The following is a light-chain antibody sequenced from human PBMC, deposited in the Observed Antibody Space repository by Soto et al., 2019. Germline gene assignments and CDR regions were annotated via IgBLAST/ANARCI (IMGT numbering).Light chain of an antibody. Sequence: EIVLRQSPGTLSLSPVERSTFSCMSSQSARSSYLAWYQQKPGQAPRLLIYGASSRATGIPDRFSGSGSGTDFTLTISRLEPEDFAVYYCQQYGSSPITFGQGTRLEI. V-gene: IGKV3-20*01. J-gene: IGKJ5*01. CDR1: QSARSSY. CDR3: QQYGSSPIT. CDR2: GAS.